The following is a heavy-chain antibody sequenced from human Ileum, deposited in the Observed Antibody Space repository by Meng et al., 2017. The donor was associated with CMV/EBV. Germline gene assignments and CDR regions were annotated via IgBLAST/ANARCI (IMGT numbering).Heavy chain of an antibody. J-gene: IGHJ5*02. CDR3: ARQFTLLWFAGFGP. CDR1: GFNVTTNY. V-gene: IGHV3-66*02. D-gene: IGHD3-10*01. Sequence: GGSLRLSCTGSGFNVTTNYMSWVRQAPGKGPEWVSVIYAGGSTYLAGSVKGRFTVSRDNSRNTVYLQMTSLGPEDTAVYYCARQFTLLWFAGFGPWGQGTLVTVSS. CDR2: IYAGGST.